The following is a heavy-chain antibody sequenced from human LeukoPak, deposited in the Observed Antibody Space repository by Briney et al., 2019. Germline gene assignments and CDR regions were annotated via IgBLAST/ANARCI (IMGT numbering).Heavy chain of an antibody. Sequence: GGSLRLSCAASGFTFSSYGMHWVRQAPGKGLQWVAFIWYDGSTKYYADSVKGRFTISRDNSKNTLYLQINSLRAEDTAVYYCARDRGESYFDYWGQGTLVTVSS. CDR2: IWYDGSTK. CDR3: ARDRGESYFDY. V-gene: IGHV3-33*01. J-gene: IGHJ4*02. CDR1: GFTFSSYG. D-gene: IGHD3-10*01.